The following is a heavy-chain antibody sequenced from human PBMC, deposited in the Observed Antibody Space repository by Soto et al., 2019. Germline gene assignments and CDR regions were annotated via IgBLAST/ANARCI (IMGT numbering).Heavy chain of an antibody. CDR2: IKQDGSEK. D-gene: IGHD2-15*01. V-gene: IGHV3-7*01. Sequence: GGALRLRCAASGFISSSYWMRGVRQAPGKGKEWVANIKQDGSEKYYVDSVKGRFTISRDNAKNSLYLQMNSLRAEDTAVYYCAIGCYGDYYYCYHNDVPAKGSTDTGSS. J-gene: IGHJ6*03. CDR3: AIGCYGDYYYCYHNDV. CDR1: GFISSSYW.